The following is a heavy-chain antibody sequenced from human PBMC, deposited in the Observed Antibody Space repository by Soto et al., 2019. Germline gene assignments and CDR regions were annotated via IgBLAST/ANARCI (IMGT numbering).Heavy chain of an antibody. Sequence: GESMKISCNGSGYSFAGYWITWVRQKPWKGLEWMGRIDPSDSQTYYSPSFRGHVTISVTKSITTVFLQWSSLRASDTAMYYCARQIYDSDTGPNFQYYFDSWGQGTPVTVSS. D-gene: IGHD3-22*01. CDR1: GYSFAGYW. CDR2: IDPSDSQT. J-gene: IGHJ4*02. CDR3: ARQIYDSDTGPNFQYYFDS. V-gene: IGHV5-10-1*01.